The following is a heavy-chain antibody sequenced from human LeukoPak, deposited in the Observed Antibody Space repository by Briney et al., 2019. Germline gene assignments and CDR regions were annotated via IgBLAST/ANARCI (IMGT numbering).Heavy chain of an antibody. V-gene: IGHV3-66*01. CDR3: ARSGDNYYYHYMDV. J-gene: IGHJ6*03. CDR2: IYTGGST. D-gene: IGHD1-26*01. Sequence: GGSLRLSCAASGFTVSSNYMSWVRQAPGKGLEWVSVIYTGGSTYYADSVKGRFTISRDNAKNSLYLQMNSLRVEDTAVYYCARSGDNYYYHYMDVWGKGTTVTVSS. CDR1: GFTVSSNY.